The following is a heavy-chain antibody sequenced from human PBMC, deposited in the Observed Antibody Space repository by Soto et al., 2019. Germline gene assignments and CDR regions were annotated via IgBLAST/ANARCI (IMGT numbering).Heavy chain of an antibody. CDR1: GGTFSSYA. Sequence: QVQLVQSGAEVKKPGSSVKVSCKASGGTFSSYAISWLRQAPGQGLEWMGGIIPIFGTANYAQKFQGRVTITADESTSTAYMELSSLRSEDTAVYYCARRGEVGASYYYYYYGMDVWGQGTTVTVSS. V-gene: IGHV1-69*01. D-gene: IGHD1-26*01. CDR3: ARRGEVGASYYYYYYGMDV. J-gene: IGHJ6*02. CDR2: IIPIFGTA.